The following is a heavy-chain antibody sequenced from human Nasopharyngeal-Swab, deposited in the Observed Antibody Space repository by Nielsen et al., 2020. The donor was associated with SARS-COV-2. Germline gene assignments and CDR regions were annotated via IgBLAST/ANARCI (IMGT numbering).Heavy chain of an antibody. CDR2: IIPILGTA. D-gene: IGHD3-22*01. Sequence: SVKVSCKASGGTFSSYAISWVRQAPGQGLEWMGGIIPILGTANYAQKFQGRVTITADKSTSTAYMELSSLRSEDTAVYYCASTPNYYDSSGYYFDYWGQGTLVTVSS. J-gene: IGHJ4*02. CDR1: GGTFSSYA. V-gene: IGHV1-69*10. CDR3: ASTPNYYDSSGYYFDY.